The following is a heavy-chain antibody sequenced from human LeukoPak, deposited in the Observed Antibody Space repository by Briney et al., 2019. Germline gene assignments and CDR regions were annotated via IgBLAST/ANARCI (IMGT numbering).Heavy chain of an antibody. J-gene: IGHJ4*02. Sequence: PGGSLRLSCAASGFTFSSYEMNWVRQAPGKGLEWVSYISSSGSIIYYADSVKARFTISRDNAKNSLYLQMNSLRAEDRAVYYCAREVYECSGQGAYYFDYWGQGTLVTVSS. CDR2: ISSSGSII. CDR3: AREVYECSGQGAYYFDY. V-gene: IGHV3-48*03. CDR1: GFTFSSYE. D-gene: IGHD3-22*01.